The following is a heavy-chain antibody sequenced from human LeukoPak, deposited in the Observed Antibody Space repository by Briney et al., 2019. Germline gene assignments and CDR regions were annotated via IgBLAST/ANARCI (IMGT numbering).Heavy chain of an antibody. J-gene: IGHJ4*02. CDR1: GGSISKSSYY. V-gene: IGHV3-23*01. D-gene: IGHD3-22*01. CDR2: ISGSGGST. Sequence: PSETLSLTCTVSGGSISKSSYYWGWIRQAPGKGLEWVSAISGSGGSTYYADSVKGRFTISRDNSKNTLYLQMNSLRAEDTAVYYCAKYKDTSGYVDYWGQGTLVTVSS. CDR3: AKYKDTSGYVDY.